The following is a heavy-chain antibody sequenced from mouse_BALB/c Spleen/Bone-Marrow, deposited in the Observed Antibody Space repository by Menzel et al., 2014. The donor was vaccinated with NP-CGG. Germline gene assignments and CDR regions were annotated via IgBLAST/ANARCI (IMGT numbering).Heavy chain of an antibody. J-gene: IGHJ4*01. Sequence: VQVVESGPGLVAPSQSLSITCTVSGFSLTSYGVHWVRQPPGKVLEWLGVIWAGGSTNYNSALMSRLSISKDNSKSQVFLKMNSLQTDDTAMYDCARGSYYEGAMDYWGQGTSVTVSS. D-gene: IGHD1-1*01. CDR2: IWAGGST. CDR1: GFSLTSYG. V-gene: IGHV2-9*02. CDR3: ARGSYYEGAMDY.